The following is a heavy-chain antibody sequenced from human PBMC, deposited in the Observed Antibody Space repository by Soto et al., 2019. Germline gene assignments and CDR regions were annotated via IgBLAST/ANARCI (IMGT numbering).Heavy chain of an antibody. CDR2: IYYSGTT. Sequence: SDTLSLTCTVSCYSVISGNYYWSWIRQPPGKGLEWIGYIYYSGTTNYNPSLKSRVTISVDTSENQFSLKLSSVTAADTAVYYCAREGYSNGLDYWGHGTLVTVSS. D-gene: IGHD5-18*01. J-gene: IGHJ4*01. CDR3: AREGYSNGLDY. V-gene: IGHV4-61*01. CDR1: CYSVISGNYY.